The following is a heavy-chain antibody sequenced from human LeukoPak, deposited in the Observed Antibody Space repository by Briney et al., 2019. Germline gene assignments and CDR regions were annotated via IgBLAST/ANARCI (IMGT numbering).Heavy chain of an antibody. CDR3: AKDRGNGDAFDI. CDR1: GFTFDDYA. D-gene: IGHD4-23*01. V-gene: IGHV3-9*01. CDR2: ISWNSGSI. Sequence: GGSLRLSCAASGFTFDDYAIHWVRQAPGKGLEWVSGISWNSGSIGYADSVKGRFTISRDNAKNSLYLQMNSLRAEDTALYYCAKDRGNGDAFDIWGQGTMVTVSS. J-gene: IGHJ3*02.